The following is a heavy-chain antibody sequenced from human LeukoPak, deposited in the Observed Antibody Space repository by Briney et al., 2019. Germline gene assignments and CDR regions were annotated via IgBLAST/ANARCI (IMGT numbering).Heavy chain of an antibody. V-gene: IGHV5-51*01. CDR2: IYPGDSDT. CDR1: GYSFTSYW. CDR3: ARIKSSGWYLHAFDI. J-gene: IGHJ3*02. D-gene: IGHD6-19*01. Sequence: GESLKISCKGSGYSFTSYWIGWVRQMPGKGLEWMGIIYPGDSDTRYSPSFQGQVTISADKSISTAYLQWSSLKASDTAMYYCARIKSSGWYLHAFDIWGQGTMVTVSS.